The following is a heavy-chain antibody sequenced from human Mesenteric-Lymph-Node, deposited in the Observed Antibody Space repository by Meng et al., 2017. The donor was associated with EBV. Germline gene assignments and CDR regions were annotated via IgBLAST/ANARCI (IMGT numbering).Heavy chain of an antibody. CDR3: VRRVVVMKEEELDH. D-gene: IGHD3-22*01. CDR1: GGSITSSNW. V-gene: IGHV4-4*02. CDR2: IFHSGSA. J-gene: IGHJ4*02. Sequence: QGPWQGAGPGLVKPSGTLSLTCDVSGGSITSSNWWSWFRQPPGKGLEWIGEIFHSGSAKYNPSLKSRVTISVDKSKNHFSLRLSSVTAADTAVYYCVRRVVVMKEEELDHWGQGTLVTVSS.